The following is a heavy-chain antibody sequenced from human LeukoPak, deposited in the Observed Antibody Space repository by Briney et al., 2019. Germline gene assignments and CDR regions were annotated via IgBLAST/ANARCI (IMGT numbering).Heavy chain of an antibody. CDR3: AKLAAAGSDC. V-gene: IGHV3-23*01. J-gene: IGHJ4*02. Sequence: VGSLRLSCAASGFAFSSYAITWVRQAPGKGLEWVSAVSSNGAKTYYADSVKGRFTVSRDNSRNTLYLQMNSLRAEDTAVYYCAKLAAAGSDCWGQGTLVTVSS. CDR1: GFAFSSYA. D-gene: IGHD6-13*01. CDR2: VSSNGAKT.